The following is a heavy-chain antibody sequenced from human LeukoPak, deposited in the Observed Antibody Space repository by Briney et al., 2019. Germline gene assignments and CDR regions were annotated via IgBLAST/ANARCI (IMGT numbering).Heavy chain of an antibody. J-gene: IGHJ4*02. CDR1: GASISSSSYY. CDR3: LGVAVAGTGEY. D-gene: IGHD6-19*01. CDR2: IYYSGST. V-gene: IGHV4-39*01. Sequence: SETLSLTCTVSGASISSSSYYWGWIRQPPGKGLEWIGSIYYSGSTYYNPSLKSRVTISVDTSKNQFSLKLSSVTAADTAVYYCLGVAVAGTGEYWGQGTLVTVSS.